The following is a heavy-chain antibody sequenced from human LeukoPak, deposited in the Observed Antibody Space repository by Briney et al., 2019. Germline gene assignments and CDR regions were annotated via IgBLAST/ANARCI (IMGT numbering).Heavy chain of an antibody. Sequence: GGSLRLSCAASGFTFSSYSMNWVRQALGKGLEWVSYISSSSSTIYYADSVKGRFTISRDNAKNSLYLQMNSLRAEDTAVYYCARVPCSSTSCYTGIYYGMDVWGQGTTVTVSS. V-gene: IGHV3-48*01. CDR3: ARVPCSSTSCYTGIYYGMDV. J-gene: IGHJ6*02. CDR2: ISSSSSTI. D-gene: IGHD2-2*02. CDR1: GFTFSSYS.